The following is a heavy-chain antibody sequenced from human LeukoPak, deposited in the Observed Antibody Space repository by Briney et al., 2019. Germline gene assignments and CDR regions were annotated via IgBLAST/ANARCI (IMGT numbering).Heavy chain of an antibody. CDR3: AKGTRGCSSGWYIPDFDY. V-gene: IGHV3-30*18. Sequence: GGSLRLSCAASGFTFSSYGMHWVRQAPGKGLEWVAVISYDGSNKYYADSVKGRFTISRDNSKNTLYLQMNSLRAEDTAVYYCAKGTRGCSSGWYIPDFDYWGQGTLVTVSS. CDR2: ISYDGSNK. CDR1: GFTFSSYG. D-gene: IGHD6-19*01. J-gene: IGHJ4*02.